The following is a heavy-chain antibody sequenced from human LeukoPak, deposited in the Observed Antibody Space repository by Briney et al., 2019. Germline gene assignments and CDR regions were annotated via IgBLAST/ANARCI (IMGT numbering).Heavy chain of an antibody. Sequence: SETLSLTCTVSGGSIGSYYWSWIRQPPGKGLEWIGYIYYSGSTNYNPSLKSRVTISVDTSKNQSSLKLSSVTAADTAVYYCARVNSSFDYWGQGTLVTVSS. CDR1: GGSIGSYY. D-gene: IGHD6-13*01. V-gene: IGHV4-59*01. J-gene: IGHJ4*02. CDR3: ARVNSSFDY. CDR2: IYYSGST.